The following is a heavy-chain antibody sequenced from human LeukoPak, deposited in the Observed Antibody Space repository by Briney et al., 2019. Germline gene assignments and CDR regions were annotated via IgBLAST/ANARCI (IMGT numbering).Heavy chain of an antibody. CDR1: GFTVSSNY. V-gene: IGHV3-66*02. CDR2: IYSGGST. D-gene: IGHD4-17*01. CDR3: ARDVGLRLRAGGDAFDI. J-gene: IGHJ3*02. Sequence: PGGSLRLSCAASGFTVSSNYMSWVRQAPGKGLEWVSVIYSGGSTYYADSVKGRFTISRDNSKNTLYLQMNSLRAEDTAVYYCARDVGLRLRAGGDAFDIWGLGTMVTVSS.